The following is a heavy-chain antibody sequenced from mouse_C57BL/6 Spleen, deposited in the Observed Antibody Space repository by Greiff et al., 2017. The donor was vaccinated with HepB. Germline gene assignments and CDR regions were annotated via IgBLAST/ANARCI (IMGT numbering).Heavy chain of an antibody. V-gene: IGHV1-81*01. CDR1: GYTFTSYG. Sequence: QVQLKQSGAELARPGASVKLSCKASGYTFTSYGISWVKQRTGQGLEWIGEIYPRSGNTYYNEKFKGKATLTADKSSSTAYMELRSLTSEDSAVYFCARKGGHYYGSSYVLDYWGQGTTLTVSS. J-gene: IGHJ2*01. CDR3: ARKGGHYYGSSYVLDY. D-gene: IGHD1-1*01. CDR2: IYPRSGNT.